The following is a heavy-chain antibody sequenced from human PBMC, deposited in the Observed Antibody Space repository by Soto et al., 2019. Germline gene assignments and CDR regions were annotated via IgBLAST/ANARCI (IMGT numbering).Heavy chain of an antibody. J-gene: IGHJ3*02. Sequence: GASVKVSCKASGYTFTSYGISWVRQAPGQGLEWMGWISAYNGNTNYAQKLQGRVTMTTDTSTSTAYMELRSLRSDDTAVYYCALRSSCSGGSCYPLVPHYDAFDIRGQGTMVTVSS. CDR1: GYTFTSYG. V-gene: IGHV1-18*01. CDR3: ALRSSCSGGSCYPLVPHYDAFDI. D-gene: IGHD2-15*01. CDR2: ISAYNGNT.